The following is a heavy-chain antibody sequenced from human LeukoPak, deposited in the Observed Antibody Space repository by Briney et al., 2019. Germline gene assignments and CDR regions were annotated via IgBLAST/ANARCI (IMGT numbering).Heavy chain of an antibody. CDR3: AKDLLLWFGELGGFDY. Sequence: GGSLRLSCETSGFTFSTFGMSWVRQAPGKGLEWVSAISGSGGSTYYADSVKGRFTISRDNSKNTLYLQMNSLRAEDTAVYYCAKDLLLWFGELGGFDYWGQGTLVTVSS. CDR2: ISGSGGST. V-gene: IGHV3-23*01. CDR1: GFTFSTFG. D-gene: IGHD3-10*01. J-gene: IGHJ4*02.